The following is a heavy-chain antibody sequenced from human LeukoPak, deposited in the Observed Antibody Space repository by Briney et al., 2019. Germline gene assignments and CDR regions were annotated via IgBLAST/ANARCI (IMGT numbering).Heavy chain of an antibody. CDR3: ARDQQPIAAAAIGDYYYGMDV. CDR1: GGTISSYA. D-gene: IGHD6-13*01. V-gene: IGHV1-69*04. J-gene: IGHJ6*02. Sequence: SVKVSCKASGGTISSYAISWVRQAPGQGLEWMGRIIPILGIANYAQKFQGRVTITADKSTSTAYMELSSLRSEDTAVYYCARDQQPIAAAAIGDYYYGMDVWGQGTTVTVSS. CDR2: IIPILGIA.